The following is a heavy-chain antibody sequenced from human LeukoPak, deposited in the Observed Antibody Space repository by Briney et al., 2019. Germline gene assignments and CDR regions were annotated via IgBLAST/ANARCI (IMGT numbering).Heavy chain of an antibody. Sequence: ASVEVSCKASGYTFTNYGISWVRQAPGQGLEWMGWISAYNGNTNYAQKLQGRVTMATDTSTSTAYMELRSLRSDDTAVYYCARVVLTGDYFDYWGQGTQVTVSS. V-gene: IGHV1-18*01. CDR1: GYTFTNYG. CDR2: ISAYNGNT. CDR3: ARVVLTGDYFDY. D-gene: IGHD7-27*01. J-gene: IGHJ4*02.